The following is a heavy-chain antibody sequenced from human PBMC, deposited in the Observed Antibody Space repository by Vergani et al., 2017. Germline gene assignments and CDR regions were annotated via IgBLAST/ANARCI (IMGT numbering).Heavy chain of an antibody. V-gene: IGHV3-11*05. CDR2: LLLSSSYT. CDR3: ARVPVILTGYYIDY. J-gene: IGHJ4*02. Sequence: QVQLVESGGGLVNPLFSLLLSFSSSFFPFLSSSLLFLLPSPVPCLSLVSSLLLSSSYTNYADSVKGRFTISRDNAKNSLYLQMNSLRAEDTAVYYCARVPVILTGYYIDYWGQGTLVTVSS. D-gene: IGHD3-9*01. CDR1: FFPFLSSS.